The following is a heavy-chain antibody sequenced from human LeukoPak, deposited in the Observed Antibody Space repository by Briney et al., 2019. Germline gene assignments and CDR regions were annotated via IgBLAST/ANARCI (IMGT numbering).Heavy chain of an antibody. V-gene: IGHV5-51*01. CDR3: ARRGIMGGYYYYYMDV. CDR1: RYSFTSYW. Sequence: GESLKISCKGSRYSFTSYWIGWVRQMPRKGLEWMGIIYPNDSDTRYSPSFQGQVTISADKSISTAYLQWSSLKASDTAMYYFARRGIMGGYYYYYMDVWGKGTTVTVSS. CDR2: IYPNDSDT. J-gene: IGHJ6*03. D-gene: IGHD1-26*01.